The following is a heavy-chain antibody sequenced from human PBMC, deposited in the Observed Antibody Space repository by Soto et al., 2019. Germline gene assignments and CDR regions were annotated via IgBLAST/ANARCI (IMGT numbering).Heavy chain of an antibody. Sequence: EVQLLESGGGVVQPGGSLRLSCAASGFTFNNYAMTWVRQAPGKGLEWVSAISGGGDTTSYADSVKGRFTVSRDGSKHTLYLQMSSLRAEDTALYYSAKGRGGSGSLTPRVDFWGQGTLVTVSS. CDR1: GFTFNNYA. D-gene: IGHD3-10*01. CDR3: AKGRGGSGSLTPRVDF. V-gene: IGHV3-23*01. J-gene: IGHJ4*02. CDR2: ISGGGDTT.